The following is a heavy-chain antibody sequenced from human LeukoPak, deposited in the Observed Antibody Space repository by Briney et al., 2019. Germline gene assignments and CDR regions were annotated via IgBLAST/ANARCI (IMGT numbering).Heavy chain of an antibody. CDR1: GGSISSYY. D-gene: IGHD3-22*01. V-gene: IGHV4-59*01. CDR2: IYYSGST. J-gene: IGHJ4*02. CDR3: ARIMGDSSGYYYYDY. Sequence: SETLSLTCTVSGGSISSYYWSWIRQPPGKGLEWIGYIYYSGSTNYNPSLKSGVTISVDTSKNQFSLKLSSVTAADTAVYHCARIMGDSSGYYYYDYWGQGTLVTVSS.